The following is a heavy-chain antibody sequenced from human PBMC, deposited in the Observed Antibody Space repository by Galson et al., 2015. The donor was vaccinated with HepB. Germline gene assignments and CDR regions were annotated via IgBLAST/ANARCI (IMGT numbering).Heavy chain of an antibody. Sequence: SVKVSCKASGYIFTSYAMNWVRQAPGQGLEWMGWINTNTGNPTYAQGFTGRFVFSLDTSVSTAYLQISSLKAEDTAVYYCARDGENYYDSSDKSQAMDVWGQGTTVTVS. D-gene: IGHD3-22*01. V-gene: IGHV7-4-1*02. CDR3: ARDGENYYDSSDKSQAMDV. CDR1: GYIFTSYA. J-gene: IGHJ6*02. CDR2: INTNTGNP.